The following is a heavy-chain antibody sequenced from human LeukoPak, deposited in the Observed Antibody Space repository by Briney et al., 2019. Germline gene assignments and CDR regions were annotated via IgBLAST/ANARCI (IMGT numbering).Heavy chain of an antibody. CDR1: GGSFSGYY. CDR2: INHSGST. Sequence: PSETLSLTCAVYGGSFSGYYWSWIRQPPGKGLEWIGEINHSGSTNYNPSLKSRVTISVDTSKNQFSLKLSSVTAADTAVHYCARALPPTDAFDIWGQGTMVTVSS. V-gene: IGHV4-34*01. CDR3: ARALPPTDAFDI. J-gene: IGHJ3*02.